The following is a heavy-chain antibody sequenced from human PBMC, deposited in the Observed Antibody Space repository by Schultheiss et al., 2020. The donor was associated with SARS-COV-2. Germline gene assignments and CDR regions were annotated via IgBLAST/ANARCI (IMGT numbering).Heavy chain of an antibody. Sequence: SETLSLTCAVYGGSFSGYYWSWIRQPPGKGLEWIGEINHSGSTNYNPSLKSRVTISVDTSKNQFSLKLSSVTAADTAVYYCAGGRVIGLGNWFDPWGQGTLVTVSS. D-gene: IGHD3/OR15-3a*01. V-gene: IGHV4-34*01. CDR2: INHSGST. CDR1: GGSFSGYY. CDR3: AGGRVIGLGNWFDP. J-gene: IGHJ5*02.